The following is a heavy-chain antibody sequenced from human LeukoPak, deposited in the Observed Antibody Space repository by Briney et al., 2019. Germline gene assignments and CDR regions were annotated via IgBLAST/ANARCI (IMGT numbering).Heavy chain of an antibody. Sequence: SETLSLTCTVSGYSISSTYYWGWIRQPPGKGLEWVGSVFHSGNTYYNPSLKSRLTISADTSKKQFSLKLRSVTAADTAVYYCARADYGSASGYYYYYMDVWGKGTTVTISS. CDR3: ARADYGSASGYYYYYMDV. V-gene: IGHV4-38-2*02. J-gene: IGHJ6*03. CDR1: GYSISSTYY. D-gene: IGHD3-10*01. CDR2: VFHSGNT.